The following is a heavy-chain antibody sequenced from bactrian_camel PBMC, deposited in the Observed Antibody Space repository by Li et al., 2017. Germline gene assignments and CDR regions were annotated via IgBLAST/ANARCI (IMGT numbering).Heavy chain of an antibody. V-gene: IGHV3S40*01. D-gene: IGHD2*01. Sequence: VQLVESGGGSVQAGGSLTLSCAASGYPYRSNCMGWFRQAPGKEREGVASIHTGSGSTYYAASVKGRFTITRDNNKNTVYLQTNSLNPEDTAMYYCAAARNPSTAAYCSGGRWAASNFGSWGQGTQVTVS. CDR2: IHTGSGST. CDR1: GYPYRSNC. J-gene: IGHJ6*01. CDR3: AAARNPSTAAYCSGGRWAASNFGS.